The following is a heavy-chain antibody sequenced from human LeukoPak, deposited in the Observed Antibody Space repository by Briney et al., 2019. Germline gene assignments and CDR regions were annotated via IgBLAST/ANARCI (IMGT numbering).Heavy chain of an antibody. V-gene: IGHV3-66*01. J-gene: IGHJ4*02. CDR2: IYSGGGT. D-gene: IGHD6-13*01. CDR1: GFTFSSYA. Sequence: PGGSLRLSCAASGFTFSSYAMHWVRQAPGKGLEWVSLIYSGGGTYYADSVKGRFTISRDSSKNTLYLEMNSLRGEDTAVYYCARDIAAAGIFNSWGQGTLVTVSS. CDR3: ARDIAAAGIFNS.